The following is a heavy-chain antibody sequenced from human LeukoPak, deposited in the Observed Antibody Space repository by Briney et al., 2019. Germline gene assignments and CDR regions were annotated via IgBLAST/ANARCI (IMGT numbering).Heavy chain of an antibody. D-gene: IGHD1-26*01. CDR1: GGSISSGGYY. CDR3: ARVMYRKVYYFDY. CDR2: IYYSGST. J-gene: IGHJ4*02. Sequence: SQTLSLTCTVSGGSISSGGYYWSWIRQHPGKGLEWIGYIYYSGSTCYNPSLKSRVTISVDTSKNQFSLKLSSVTAADTAVYYCARVMYRKVYYFDYWGQGTLVTVSS. V-gene: IGHV4-31*03.